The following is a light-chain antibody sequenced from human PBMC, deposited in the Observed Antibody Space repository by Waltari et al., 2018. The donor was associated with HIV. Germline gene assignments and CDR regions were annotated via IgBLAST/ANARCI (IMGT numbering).Light chain of an antibody. CDR2: GAS. J-gene: IGKJ1*01. CDR3: HQYGSSPRT. CDR1: QSISGSY. Sequence: EIVLTQSPGTLSLSPGERATISCRASQSISGSYLAWYQQKRGQVPRLLIYGASSRATGIPDRFSGSGSGTDFTLTISRLEPEDFAVYYCHQYGSSPRTFGQGTKVEVK. V-gene: IGKV3-20*01.